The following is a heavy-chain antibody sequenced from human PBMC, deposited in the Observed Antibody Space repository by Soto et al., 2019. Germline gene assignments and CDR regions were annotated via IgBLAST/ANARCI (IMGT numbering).Heavy chain of an antibody. CDR3: AREFSGYEHFYYYYGMDV. J-gene: IGHJ6*02. CDR1: GFTFSSYA. D-gene: IGHD5-12*01. CDR2: ISYDGSNK. Sequence: PGGSLRLSCAASGFTFSSYAMHWVRQAPGKGPEWVAVISYDGSNKYYADSVKGRFTISRDNSKNTLYLQMNSLRAEDTAVYYCAREFSGYEHFYYYYGMDVWGQGTTVTVSS. V-gene: IGHV3-30-3*01.